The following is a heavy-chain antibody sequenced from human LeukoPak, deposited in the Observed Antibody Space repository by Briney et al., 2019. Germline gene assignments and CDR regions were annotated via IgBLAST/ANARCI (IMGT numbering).Heavy chain of an antibody. CDR1: GGSISTNSYS. Sequence: SETLSLTCTVSGGSISTNSYSWGWLRQPPGKGLEWIGTLYYNGNSYYTPSLERRVTITADTSKNQFSLKLNCVNAADTAIYHCARVYSSGWYQWFDPWGQGILVTVSS. V-gene: IGHV4-39*07. CDR2: LYYNGNS. D-gene: IGHD6-19*01. J-gene: IGHJ5*02. CDR3: ARVYSSGWYQWFDP.